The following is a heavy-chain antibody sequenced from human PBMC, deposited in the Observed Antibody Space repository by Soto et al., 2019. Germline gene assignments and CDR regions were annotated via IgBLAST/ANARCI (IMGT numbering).Heavy chain of an antibody. D-gene: IGHD6-13*01. J-gene: IGHJ4*02. CDR2: INSDGSIT. Sequence: GGSLRLSCAASGFTFSSNWMHWVRQAPGKGLVWVSRINSDGSITSYADSVKGQFTISRDNAKNTLYLQMNSLRAEDTAVYYCARGSSSWYVSFAYWGQGMLVTVSS. CDR1: GFTFSSNW. CDR3: ARGSSSWYVSFAY. V-gene: IGHV3-74*01.